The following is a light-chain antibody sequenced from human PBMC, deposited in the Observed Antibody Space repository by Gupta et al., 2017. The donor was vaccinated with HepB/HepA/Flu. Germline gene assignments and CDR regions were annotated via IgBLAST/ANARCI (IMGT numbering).Light chain of an antibody. CDR1: KLGDKY. CDR2: QDS. V-gene: IGLV3-1*01. J-gene: IGLJ2*01. Sequence: SYELTQPPSVSVSPGQTASITCSGDKLGDKYACWYQQKPGQSPVLVIYQDSKRPSGIPERFSGPNAGNTATLTISGTQAMDEADYYCQAWDSSTEVGFGGGTKLTVL. CDR3: QAWDSSTEVG.